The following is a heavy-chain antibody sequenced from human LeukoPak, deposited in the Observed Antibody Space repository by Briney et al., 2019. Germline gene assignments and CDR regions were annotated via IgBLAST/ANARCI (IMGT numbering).Heavy chain of an antibody. Sequence: GASVKVSCKASGNTFTSYAITWVRQAPRQGLEWMGWISAYNGNTNYAQKLQGRVTMTTDTSTSTAYMELSSLRSEDTAVYYCARGGPLYCSGGSCYSHDAFDIWGQGTMVTVSS. CDR2: ISAYNGNT. V-gene: IGHV1-18*01. CDR1: GNTFTSYA. CDR3: ARGGPLYCSGGSCYSHDAFDI. J-gene: IGHJ3*02. D-gene: IGHD2-15*01.